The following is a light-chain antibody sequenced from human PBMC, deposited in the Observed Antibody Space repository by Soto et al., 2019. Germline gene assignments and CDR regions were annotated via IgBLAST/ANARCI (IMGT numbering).Light chain of an antibody. V-gene: IGKV3-15*01. J-gene: IGKJ2*01. CDR1: QSVGFN. CDR3: TPYNNWQPYT. Sequence: ETVVTQSPVTLSVSPGEGATLSCRTSQSVGFNLAWSQQKPGQAPRPLIYGASTRITDIPARFSGSGSGTEFTLTITSLQSEDFAVYYCTPYNNWQPYTVGQGTNLEIK. CDR2: GAS.